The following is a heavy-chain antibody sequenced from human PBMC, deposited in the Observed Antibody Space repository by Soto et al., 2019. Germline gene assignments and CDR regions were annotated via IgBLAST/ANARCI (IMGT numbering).Heavy chain of an antibody. V-gene: IGHV3-20*01. CDR2: INWNGGST. CDR1: GFTFDDYG. Sequence: GGSLRLSCAASGFTFDDYGMSWVRQAPGKGLEWVSGINWNGGSTGYADSVKGRFTISRDNAKNSLYLQMNSLRAEDTALYHCARDSQYYDFWSGLRMWFDPWGQGTLVTVSS. J-gene: IGHJ5*02. CDR3: ARDSQYYDFWSGLRMWFDP. D-gene: IGHD3-3*01.